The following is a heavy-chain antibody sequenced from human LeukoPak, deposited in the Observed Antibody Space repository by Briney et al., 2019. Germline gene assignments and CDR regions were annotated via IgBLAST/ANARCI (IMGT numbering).Heavy chain of an antibody. CDR3: ARGLGSGRNNWFDP. Sequence: PSETLSLTCTVSGGSITGSTYYWGWIRQSPGKGLECIGTIYFSGSTTYNPSLRSRVTISVDTSKNQFSLKLSSVTAADTAVYYCARGLGSGRNNWFDPWGQGTLVTVSS. V-gene: IGHV4-39*01. CDR1: GGSITGSTYY. J-gene: IGHJ5*02. D-gene: IGHD3-10*01. CDR2: IYFSGST.